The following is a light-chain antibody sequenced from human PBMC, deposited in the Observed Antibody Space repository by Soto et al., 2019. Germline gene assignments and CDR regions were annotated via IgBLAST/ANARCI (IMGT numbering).Light chain of an antibody. CDR3: QSDDRSNWV. CDR1: SGSIASNY. V-gene: IGLV6-57*01. CDR2: EDK. J-gene: IGLJ3*02. Sequence: NFMLTQPHSVSASPGKTVTISCTRSSGSIASNYVQWYQQRPGSSPTTVIYEDKQRPSGVPDRFSGSIDRSSNSASLTISGLKTEDEADYYCQSDDRSNWVFGGGTKLTVL.